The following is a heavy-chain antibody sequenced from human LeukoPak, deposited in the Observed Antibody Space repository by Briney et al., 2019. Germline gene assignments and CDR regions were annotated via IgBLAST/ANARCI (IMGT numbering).Heavy chain of an antibody. CDR2: ISYSTVYI. J-gene: IGHJ3*02. CDR1: GFTFSSHT. CDR3: ARKMKTGDRVGTFDI. D-gene: IGHD1-1*01. Sequence: GGSLRLSCAASGFTFSSHTMNWVRQAPGKGLEWVSSISYSTVYIYYADSVQGRFTISRDNAKNSLYLQMNSLTAEDTAVYYCARKMKTGDRVGTFDIWGQGTMVTVSS. V-gene: IGHV3-21*01.